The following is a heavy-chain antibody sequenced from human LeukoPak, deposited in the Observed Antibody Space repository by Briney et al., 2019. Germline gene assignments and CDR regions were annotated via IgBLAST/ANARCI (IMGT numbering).Heavy chain of an antibody. CDR3: ARDKVIASAGTPNWFDP. J-gene: IGHJ5*02. D-gene: IGHD6-13*01. CDR2: ISAYDGNT. V-gene: IGHV1-18*01. CDR1: GYTFTTFG. Sequence: ASVEVSCKASGYTFTTFGISWVRQAPGQGLEWVGWISAYDGNTNYAQKFQGRVTMTTDTSTSTAYMELRSLRFDDTAVYYCARDKVIASAGTPNWFDPWGQGTLVTVSS.